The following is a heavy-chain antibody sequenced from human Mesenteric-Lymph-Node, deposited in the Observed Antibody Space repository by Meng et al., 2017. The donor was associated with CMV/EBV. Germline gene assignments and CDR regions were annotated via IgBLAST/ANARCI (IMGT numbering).Heavy chain of an antibody. J-gene: IGHJ5*02. CDR1: GGSFSGYY. Sequence: SETLSLTCAVYGGSFSGYYWSWIRQPPGKGLEWIGEINHSGSTNYNPSLKSRVTISVDTSKNQFSLKLSAVTAADTAVYYCTARDYPNGFDPWGQGTLVTVSS. V-gene: IGHV4-34*03. CDR2: INHSGST. D-gene: IGHD4-17*01. CDR3: TARDYPNGFDP.